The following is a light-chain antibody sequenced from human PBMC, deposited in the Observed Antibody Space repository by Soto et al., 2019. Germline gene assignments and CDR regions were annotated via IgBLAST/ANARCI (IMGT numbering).Light chain of an antibody. CDR1: QDIRTS. CDR2: DAS. V-gene: IGKV1-33*01. CDR3: QQYDILYT. Sequence: DIQMTQSPSSLSASVGDRVTIACRASQDIRTSLNWYQQKAGKAPKLLIFDASHLEIGVPSRFSGSGSGTDFTFTISSLQAEDVATYYCQQYDILYTFGQGTKLEIK. J-gene: IGKJ2*01.